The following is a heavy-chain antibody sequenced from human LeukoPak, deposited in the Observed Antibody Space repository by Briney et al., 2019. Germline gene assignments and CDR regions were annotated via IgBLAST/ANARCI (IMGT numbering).Heavy chain of an antibody. Sequence: SETLSLTCTVSGGSISSSSYYWGWFRQPPGKGLEWIGSIYYSGSTYYNPSLKSRVTISVDTSKNQFSLKLSSVTAADTAVYYCARELRSLHNWFDPWGQGTLVTVSS. V-gene: IGHV4-39*01. CDR3: ARELRSLHNWFDP. J-gene: IGHJ5*02. CDR2: IYYSGST. D-gene: IGHD1-7*01. CDR1: GGSISSSSYY.